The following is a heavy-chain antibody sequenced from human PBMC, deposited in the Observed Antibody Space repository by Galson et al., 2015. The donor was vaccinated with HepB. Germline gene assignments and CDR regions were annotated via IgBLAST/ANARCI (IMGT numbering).Heavy chain of an antibody. J-gene: IGHJ4*02. CDR1: GFTFSSYW. CDR2: IKQDGSEK. Sequence: SLRLSCAASGFTFSSYWMSWVRQAPGKGLEWVANIKQDGSEKYYVDSVKGRFTISRDNAKNSLYLQMNSLRAEDTAVYYCARDRKEGSYDSSGWGQGTLVTVSS. D-gene: IGHD3-22*01. CDR3: ARDRKEGSYDSSG. V-gene: IGHV3-7*03.